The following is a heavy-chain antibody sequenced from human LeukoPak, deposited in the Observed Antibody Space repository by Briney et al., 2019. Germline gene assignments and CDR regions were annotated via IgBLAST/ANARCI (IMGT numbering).Heavy chain of an antibody. J-gene: IGHJ3*02. CDR1: GFTFSSSA. Sequence: GESLRLSCAASGFTFSSSAMSWVRQAPGKGLEWVSTISGSGGSTYYADSVKGRFTISRDNSKNTLYLQMNSLRAEDTAVYYCAKRLVAYDAFDIWGQGTMVTVSS. CDR2: ISGSGGST. D-gene: IGHD6-6*01. V-gene: IGHV3-23*01. CDR3: AKRLVAYDAFDI.